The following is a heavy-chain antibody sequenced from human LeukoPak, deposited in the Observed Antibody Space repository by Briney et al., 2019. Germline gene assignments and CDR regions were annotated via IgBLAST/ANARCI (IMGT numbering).Heavy chain of an antibody. Sequence: GGSLRLSCAASGFTFRSHGMHWVRQAPGKGLEWVAVISYDGSNKYYADSVKGRFTISRDNSKNTLYLQMNSLRAEDTAVYYCARDSVTTVVEYYFDYWGQGTLVTVSS. CDR1: GFTFRSHG. CDR2: ISYDGSNK. J-gene: IGHJ4*02. CDR3: ARDSVTTVVEYYFDY. D-gene: IGHD4-23*01. V-gene: IGHV3-30*19.